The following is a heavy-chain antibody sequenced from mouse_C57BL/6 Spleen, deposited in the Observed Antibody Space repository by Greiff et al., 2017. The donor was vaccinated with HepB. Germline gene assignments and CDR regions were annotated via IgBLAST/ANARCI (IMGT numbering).Heavy chain of an antibody. Sequence: QVQLQQPGAELVMPGASVKLSCKASGYTFTSYWMHWVEQRPGQGLEWIGEIDPSDSYTNYNQKFKGKSTLTVDKSSSTAYMQLSSLTSEDSAVYYCARDRGNGFAYWGQGTLVTVSA. J-gene: IGHJ3*01. CDR3: ARDRGNGFAY. CDR2: IDPSDSYT. V-gene: IGHV1-69*01. CDR1: GYTFTSYW. D-gene: IGHD2-1*01.